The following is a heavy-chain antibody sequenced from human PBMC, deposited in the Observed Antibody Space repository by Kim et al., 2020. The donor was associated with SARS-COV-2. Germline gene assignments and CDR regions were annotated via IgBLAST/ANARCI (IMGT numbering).Heavy chain of an antibody. CDR2: IKQDGSEK. V-gene: IGHV3-7*01. D-gene: IGHD1-1*01. J-gene: IGHJ6*03. CDR3: ARFAGFDNHYYYYMDV. CDR1: GFTFSSYW. Sequence: GGSLRLSCAASGFTFSSYWMSWVRQAPGKGLEWVASIKQDGSEKYYVDSVKGRFTISRDNAKNSLYLQMNSLRAEDTAVYYCARFAGFDNHYYYYMDVWGKGTTVTVSS.